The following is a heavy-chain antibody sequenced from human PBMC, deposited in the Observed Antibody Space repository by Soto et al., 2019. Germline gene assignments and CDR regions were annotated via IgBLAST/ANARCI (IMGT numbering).Heavy chain of an antibody. Sequence: GESLKISCKGSGYSFTSYWISWVRQMPGKGLEWMGRIDPSDSYTNYSPSFQGHVTISADKSISTAYLQWSSLKASYTAMYYCARHEVVVAATLFDYWGQGTLVTVSS. D-gene: IGHD2-15*01. CDR1: GYSFTSYW. CDR3: ARHEVVVAATLFDY. J-gene: IGHJ4*02. CDR2: IDPSDSYT. V-gene: IGHV5-10-1*01.